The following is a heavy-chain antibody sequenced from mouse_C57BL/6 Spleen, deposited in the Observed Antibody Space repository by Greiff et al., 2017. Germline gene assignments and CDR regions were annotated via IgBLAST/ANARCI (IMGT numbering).Heavy chain of an antibody. V-gene: IGHV1-69*01. Sequence: QVQLQQPGAELVMPGASVKLSCKASGYTFTSYWLHWVTQRPGQGLEWIGEIDPSACYTNYNQKFKGKSTLAVDKSSSTAYMQLSSLTSEDSAVYYCARGDGYSFAYWGQGTLVTVSA. CDR1: GYTFTSYW. J-gene: IGHJ3*01. D-gene: IGHD2-3*01. CDR3: ARGDGYSFAY. CDR2: IDPSACYT.